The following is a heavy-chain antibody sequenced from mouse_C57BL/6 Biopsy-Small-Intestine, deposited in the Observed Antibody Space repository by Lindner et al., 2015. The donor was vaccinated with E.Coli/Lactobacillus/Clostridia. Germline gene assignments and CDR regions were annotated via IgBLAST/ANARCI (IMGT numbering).Heavy chain of an antibody. Sequence: QLQESGAELVRPGTSVKVSCKASGYAFTNYLIEWVKQRPGQGLEWIGVINPGSGGTNYNEKFKGKATLTADKSSSTAYMQLSSLTSEDSAVYFCATHYYGSEGFAYWGQGTLVTVSA. CDR2: INPGSGGT. D-gene: IGHD1-1*01. V-gene: IGHV1-54*01. CDR1: GYAFTNYL. J-gene: IGHJ3*01. CDR3: ATHYYGSEGFAY.